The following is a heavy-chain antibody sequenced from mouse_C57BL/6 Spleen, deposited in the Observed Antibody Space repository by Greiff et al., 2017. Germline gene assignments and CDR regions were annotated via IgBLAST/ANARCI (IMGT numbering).Heavy chain of an antibody. CDR3: ARKKGIYWDFDY. V-gene: IGHV1-78*01. CDR2: IYPRDGST. CDR1: GYTFTDHT. D-gene: IGHD1-1*01. Sequence: VKLMESDAELVKPGASVKISCKVSGYTFTDHTIHWMKQRPEQGLEWIGYIYPRDGSTKYNEKFKGKATLTADKSSSTAYMQLNSLTSEDSAVYFCARKKGIYWDFDYWGQGTTLTVSS. J-gene: IGHJ2*01.